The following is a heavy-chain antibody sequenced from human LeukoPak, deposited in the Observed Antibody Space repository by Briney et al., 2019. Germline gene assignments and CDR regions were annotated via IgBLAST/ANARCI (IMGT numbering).Heavy chain of an antibody. CDR2: INHSGST. Sequence: SETLSLTCAVYGGSFSGYYWSWICQPSGKGLEWIGEINHSGSTNYNPSLKSRVTISVDSSKNQFSLKLSSVTAADTAVYYCARGGSGWYRRNFDYWGQGTLVTVSS. V-gene: IGHV4-34*01. D-gene: IGHD6-19*01. CDR3: ARGGSGWYRRNFDY. CDR1: GGSFSGYY. J-gene: IGHJ4*02.